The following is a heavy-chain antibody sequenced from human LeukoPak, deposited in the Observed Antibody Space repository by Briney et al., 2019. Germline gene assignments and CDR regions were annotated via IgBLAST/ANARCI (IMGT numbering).Heavy chain of an antibody. CDR3: GGGGTMIREAIEY. CDR2: ISGTGDTT. J-gene: IGHJ4*02. CDR1: GFTFSSYA. V-gene: IGHV3-23*01. Sequence: PGGSLRLSCAASGFTFSSYAMNWVRQAPGKGLEWVSAISGTGDTTYYADSLKGRFTISRDKSQKKLYLQMNRLRAGDRAVYYCGGGGTMIREAIEYWGQGTLVTVSS. D-gene: IGHD3-10*01.